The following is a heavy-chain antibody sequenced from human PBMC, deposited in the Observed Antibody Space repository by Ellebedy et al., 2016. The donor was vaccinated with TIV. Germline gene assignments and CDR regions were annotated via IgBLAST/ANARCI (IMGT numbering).Heavy chain of an antibody. Sequence: GESLKISCAASGFTFSSYGMHWVRQAPGKGLEWVAVIWYDGSNKYYADSVKGRFTISRDNSKNTLYLQMNSLRAEDTAVYYCARDGTTVTEFDYWGQGTLVTVSS. V-gene: IGHV3-33*08. CDR1: GFTFSSYG. CDR3: ARDGTTVTEFDY. D-gene: IGHD4-17*01. J-gene: IGHJ4*02. CDR2: IWYDGSNK.